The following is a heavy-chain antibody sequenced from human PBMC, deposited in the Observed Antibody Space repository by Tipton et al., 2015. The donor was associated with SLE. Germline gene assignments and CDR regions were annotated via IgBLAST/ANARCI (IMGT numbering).Heavy chain of an antibody. J-gene: IGHJ4*02. D-gene: IGHD2-21*02. CDR3: ARDPPYCGGDCPLDY. Sequence: GSLRLSCAVSGYSISSGYYWGWIRQPPGKGLEWIGSIYHSGSTYYNPSLKSRVTISVDTSKNQFSLKLSSVTAADTAVYYCARDPPYCGGDCPLDYWGQGTLVTVSS. CDR1: GYSISSGYY. V-gene: IGHV4-38-2*02. CDR2: IYHSGST.